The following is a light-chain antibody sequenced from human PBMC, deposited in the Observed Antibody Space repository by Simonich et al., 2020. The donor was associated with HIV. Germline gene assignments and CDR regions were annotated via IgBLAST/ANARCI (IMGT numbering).Light chain of an antibody. CDR2: AAS. J-gene: IGKJ2*01. V-gene: IGKV1-39*01. CDR3: QLSNSTPYT. CDR1: KSISSY. Sequence: DIQMTQSPSSLSASVGDRATITCRTSKSISSYLNWYQQKPGKAPKLLIYAASSLQSWVPSRFSGSGSWTDFTVTISSLQPEDFATNYWQLSNSTPYTGGQGTKLEIK.